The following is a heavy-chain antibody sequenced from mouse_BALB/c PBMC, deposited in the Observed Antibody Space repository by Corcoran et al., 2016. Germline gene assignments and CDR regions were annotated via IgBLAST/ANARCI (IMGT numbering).Heavy chain of an antibody. CDR1: GYTFTNYG. J-gene: IGHJ3*01. CDR2: INTYTGEP. CDR3: ALYDYDGAWFAY. D-gene: IGHD2-4*01. Sequence: QIQLVQSGPELKKPGETVKISCKASGYTFTNYGMNWVKQAPGKGLKWMGWINTYTGEPTYADDFKGRFAFSLETSASTAYLQINNLKNEDMATYFCALYDYDGAWFAYWGQGTLVTVSA. V-gene: IGHV9-1*02.